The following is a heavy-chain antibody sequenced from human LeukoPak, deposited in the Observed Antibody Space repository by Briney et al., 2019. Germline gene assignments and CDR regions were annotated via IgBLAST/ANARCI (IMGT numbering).Heavy chain of an antibody. Sequence: VKVSCKASGGTFSSYAISWVRQAPGQGLEWMGRIIPILGIANYAQKFQGRVTITADKSTSTAYMELSSLRSEDTAVYYCASYSSSWSSFDYWGQGTLVTVSS. J-gene: IGHJ4*02. CDR1: GGTFSSYA. CDR3: ASYSSSWSSFDY. CDR2: IIPILGIA. V-gene: IGHV1-69*10. D-gene: IGHD6-13*01.